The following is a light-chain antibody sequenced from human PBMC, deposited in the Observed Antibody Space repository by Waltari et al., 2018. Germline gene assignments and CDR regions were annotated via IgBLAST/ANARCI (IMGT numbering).Light chain of an antibody. CDR2: WAS. Sequence: DIVMTQYPDSLAVSLGERATINCKSSQSVLYSSNNKNYLAWSQHKPGQPPKLLIYWASTRESGVPDRFSGSGSGTYFTLTISSLQAEDVAVYYCQQYYSTPWTFGQGTKVEIK. CDR1: QSVLYSSNNKNY. V-gene: IGKV4-1*01. CDR3: QQYYSTPWT. J-gene: IGKJ1*01.